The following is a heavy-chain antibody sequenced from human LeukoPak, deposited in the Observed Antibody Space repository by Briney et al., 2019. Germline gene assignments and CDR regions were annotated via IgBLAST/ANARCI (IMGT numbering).Heavy chain of an antibody. CDR2: ISGSGGST. V-gene: IGHV3-23*01. J-gene: IGHJ4*02. CDR1: GFTFSSYA. Sequence: GGSLRLSCAASGFTFSSYAMSWVRQAPGKGLEWVSAISGSGGSTYYADSVKGRFTISRDNTKNSLYLQMNSLRAEDTAVYYCARAFYYGSGSSGWYFDYWGQGTLVTVSS. CDR3: ARAFYYGSGSSGWYFDY. D-gene: IGHD3-10*01.